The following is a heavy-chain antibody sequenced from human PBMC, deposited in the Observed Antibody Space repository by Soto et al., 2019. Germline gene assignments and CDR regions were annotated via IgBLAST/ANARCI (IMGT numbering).Heavy chain of an antibody. CDR2: MNPGSGDT. Sequence: ASVKVSCKASGYSFTNNDVSWVRQATGQGLEWMGWMNPGSGDTGYAQKFQGRVTMTRDISIATAYMELSSLRSDDTAIYYCAKMETFGSLNWFDPWGQGTLVTVS. J-gene: IGHJ5*02. V-gene: IGHV1-8*01. CDR1: GYSFTNND. D-gene: IGHD3-10*01. CDR3: AKMETFGSLNWFDP.